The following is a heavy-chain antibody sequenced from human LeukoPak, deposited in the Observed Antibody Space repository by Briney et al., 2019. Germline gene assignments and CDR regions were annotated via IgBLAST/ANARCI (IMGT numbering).Heavy chain of an antibody. CDR1: SGSISSGGHY. J-gene: IGHJ4*02. CDR3: ARVPVILRFGEPIGPPDY. Sequence: SETLSLTCIVSSGSISSGGHYWCWIRQDPGKGLEWIGFIYYTGITYFNPSLKSRVTMSVDTSKNQFSLNLSSVTAADTAVYYCARVPVILRFGEPIGPPDYWGQGTLVTVSS. CDR2: IYYTGIT. D-gene: IGHD3-10*01. V-gene: IGHV4-31*03.